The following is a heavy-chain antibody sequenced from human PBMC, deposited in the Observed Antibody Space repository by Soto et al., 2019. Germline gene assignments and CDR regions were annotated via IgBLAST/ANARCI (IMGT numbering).Heavy chain of an antibody. D-gene: IGHD6-13*01. Sequence: QVQLVQSGAEVKKPGASMKVSCKASGFTFTSYGISWVRQAPGQGLEWMGWVSAYNGNTHYAQKLQGRVTMTTDTSTTTAYIALRSLRSDDTAVYYCSRGGSSWQPHEDYWGQGTLVTVSS. CDR3: SRGGSSWQPHEDY. J-gene: IGHJ4*02. CDR2: VSAYNGNT. V-gene: IGHV1-18*01. CDR1: GFTFTSYG.